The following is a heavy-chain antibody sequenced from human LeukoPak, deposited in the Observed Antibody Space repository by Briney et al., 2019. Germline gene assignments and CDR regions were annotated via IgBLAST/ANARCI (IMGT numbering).Heavy chain of an antibody. CDR1: GFTFSGSG. Sequence: PGGSLRLSCAVSGFTFSGSGMHWVRQAPGKGLEWVAIIWYDGSKKYYADSVKGRFTISRDNSKNTLYLEMNSLRAEDTAVYYCARVDSAWALHFWGQGTLVTVSS. V-gene: IGHV3-33*01. CDR2: IWYDGSKK. J-gene: IGHJ4*02. D-gene: IGHD6-19*01. CDR3: ARVDSAWALHF.